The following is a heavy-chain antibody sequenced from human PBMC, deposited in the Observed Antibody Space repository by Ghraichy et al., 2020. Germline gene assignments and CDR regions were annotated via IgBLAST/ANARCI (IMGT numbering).Heavy chain of an antibody. D-gene: IGHD3-3*01. Sequence: GGSLRLSCAASGFTFSSYSMNWVSQAPGKGLEWVSSISSSSSYIYYADSVKGRFTISRDNAKNSLYLQMNSLRAEDTAVYYCARDRPYDFWSGLGNYFDYWGQGTLVTVSS. J-gene: IGHJ4*02. CDR1: GFTFSSYS. CDR2: ISSSSSYI. CDR3: ARDRPYDFWSGLGNYFDY. V-gene: IGHV3-21*01.